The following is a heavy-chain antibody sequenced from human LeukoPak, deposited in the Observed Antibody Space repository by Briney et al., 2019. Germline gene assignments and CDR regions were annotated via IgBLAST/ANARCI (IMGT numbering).Heavy chain of an antibody. J-gene: IGHJ6*03. D-gene: IGHD2-8*01. CDR3: ARDLFGVGYYYYYYMDV. CDR2: ISAYNGNA. CDR1: GYTFTSYG. Sequence: ASVKVSCKASGYTFTSYGISWVRQAPGQGLEWMGWISAYNGNANYAQKLQGRVTMTTDTSTSTAYMELRSLRSDDTAVYYCARDLFGVGYYYYYYMDVWGKGTTVTVSS. V-gene: IGHV1-18*01.